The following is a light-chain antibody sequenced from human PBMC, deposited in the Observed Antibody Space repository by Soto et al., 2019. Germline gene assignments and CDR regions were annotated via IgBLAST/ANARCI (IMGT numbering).Light chain of an antibody. CDR1: SSDVGGYNY. J-gene: IGLJ2*01. CDR3: CSNAGSYTLV. V-gene: IGLV2-11*01. Sequence: QSVLTQPRSVSGSPGQSVTISCTGTSSDVGGYNYVSWYQQHPGKAPKLIIYDVSKRPSGVPDRFSGSKSGNTASLTISGLQAEDEADYYCCSNAGSYTLVFGGGPSSPS. CDR2: DVS.